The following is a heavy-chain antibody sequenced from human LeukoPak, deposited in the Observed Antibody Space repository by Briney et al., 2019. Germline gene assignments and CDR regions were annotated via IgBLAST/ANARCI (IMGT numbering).Heavy chain of an antibody. CDR3: AKGKYSGDYYHYFDY. CDR2: ISGSDDST. Sequence: GGAPRLSFAASGFTFSSYSMSWVRHAPGEGLVWVSTISGSDDSTYYADSVKGRFTISRDNSKNTLYLQMTSLRAEDTALYYCAKGKYSGDYYHYFDYWGQGTLVTVSS. J-gene: IGHJ4*02. CDR1: GFTFSSYS. V-gene: IGHV3-23*01. D-gene: IGHD1-26*01.